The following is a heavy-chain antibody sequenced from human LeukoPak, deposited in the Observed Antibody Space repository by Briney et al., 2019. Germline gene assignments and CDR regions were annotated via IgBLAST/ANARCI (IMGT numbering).Heavy chain of an antibody. J-gene: IGHJ4*02. Sequence: EASVKVSCKASGGTFSSYAISWVRQAPGQGLEWMGRIIPIFGTANYAQKFQGRVTITTEESTSTAYMELSSLRSEDTAVYYCARGSVDTAMAYYFDYWGQGTLVTVSS. CDR2: IIPIFGTA. V-gene: IGHV1-69*05. D-gene: IGHD5-18*01. CDR1: GGTFSSYA. CDR3: ARGSVDTAMAYYFDY.